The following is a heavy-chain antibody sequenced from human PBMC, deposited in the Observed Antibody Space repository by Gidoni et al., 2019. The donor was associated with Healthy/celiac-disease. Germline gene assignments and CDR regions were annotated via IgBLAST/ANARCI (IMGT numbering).Heavy chain of an antibody. CDR1: GYTFTSYY. V-gene: IGHV1-46*01. Sequence: QVQLVQSGAEVKKPGASVKVSCKASGYTFTSYYMHWVRQAPGQGLEWMGISNPSGGSTSYAQKFQGRVTMTRDTSTSTVYMELSSLRSEDTAVYYCAREPLGYCTGGVCYMNDYWGQGTLVTVSS. CDR2: SNPSGGST. J-gene: IGHJ4*02. D-gene: IGHD2-8*02. CDR3: AREPLGYCTGGVCYMNDY.